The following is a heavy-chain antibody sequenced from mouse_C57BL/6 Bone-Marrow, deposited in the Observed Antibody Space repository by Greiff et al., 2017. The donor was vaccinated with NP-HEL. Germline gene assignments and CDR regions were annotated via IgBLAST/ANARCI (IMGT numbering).Heavy chain of an antibody. J-gene: IGHJ3*01. CDR1: GYTFTDYE. CDR3: TIMEGDSWFAY. CDR2: IDPETGGT. Sequence: VQLQESGAELVRPGASVTLSCKASGYTFTDYEMHWVKQTPVHGLEWIGAIDPETGGTAYNQKFKGKAILTADKSSSTAYMGLRSLTSEDSAVYYFTIMEGDSWFAYGGRGTLVTVSA. D-gene: IGHD2-13*01. V-gene: IGHV1-15*01.